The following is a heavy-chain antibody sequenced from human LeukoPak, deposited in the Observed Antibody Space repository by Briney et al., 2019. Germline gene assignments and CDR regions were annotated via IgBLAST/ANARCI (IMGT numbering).Heavy chain of an antibody. J-gene: IGHJ4*02. CDR3: ARDHDYGDYGNDY. CDR2: IYHTGST. D-gene: IGHD4-17*01. V-gene: IGHV4-59*02. CDR1: GGSVSDYY. Sequence: SETLSLTCTISGGSVSDYYWSWIRQSPGKGLEWIGYIYHTGSTSYSPSLKSRVTISADTSQNQFSLKLSSVTAADTAVYYCARDHDYGDYGNDYWGQGTLVTVSS.